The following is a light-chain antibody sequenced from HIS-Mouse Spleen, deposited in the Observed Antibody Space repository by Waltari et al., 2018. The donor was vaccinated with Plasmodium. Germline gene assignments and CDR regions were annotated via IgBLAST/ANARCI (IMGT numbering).Light chain of an antibody. CDR3: KQSYSTPWT. CDR1: QSISSY. Sequence: DIQMTQSPSSLSASLGDRVTITCRASQSISSYLNWYQQKPGKAPKLLFYAAFSLQSGVPSRCSGRGAGTDFTLTISSLQPEDVATYDCKQSYSTPWTFGQGTKVEIK. V-gene: IGKV1-39*01. J-gene: IGKJ1*01. CDR2: AAF.